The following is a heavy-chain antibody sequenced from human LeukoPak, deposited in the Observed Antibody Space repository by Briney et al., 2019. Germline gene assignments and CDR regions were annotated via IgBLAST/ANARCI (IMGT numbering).Heavy chain of an antibody. CDR3: ARRSIVGATKGYYYYGMDV. Sequence: PSETLSLTCAVYGGSFSGYYWSWIRQPPGKGLEWIGEINHSGSTNYNPSLKSRVTISVDTSKNQFSLKLSSVTAADTAVYYCARRSIVGATKGYYYYGMDVWGQGTTVTVSS. CDR1: GGSFSGYY. D-gene: IGHD1-26*01. V-gene: IGHV4-34*01. CDR2: INHSGST. J-gene: IGHJ6*02.